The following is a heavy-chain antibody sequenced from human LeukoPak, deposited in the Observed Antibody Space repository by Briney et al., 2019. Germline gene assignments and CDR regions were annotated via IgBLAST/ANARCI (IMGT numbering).Heavy chain of an antibody. D-gene: IGHD3-22*01. CDR3: ARSALDNTRFYYVPFDY. V-gene: IGHV4-39*07. Sequence: SETLSLTCTVSAGSISTIRYYWGWIRQSPGKGLEWIGTISYSGSTYYNPSLKSRVTVSIDRSKSQFYLKLSSVTAADTAVYYCARSALDNTRFYYVPFDYWGLGALVTVSS. CDR1: AGSISTIRYY. J-gene: IGHJ4*02. CDR2: ISYSGST.